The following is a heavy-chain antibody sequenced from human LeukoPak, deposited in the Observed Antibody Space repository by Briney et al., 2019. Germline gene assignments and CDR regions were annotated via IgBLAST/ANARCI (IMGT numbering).Heavy chain of an antibody. CDR3: ARDRATSY. Sequence: GGSLRLSCAASGFSLSTSWMTWVRQAPGKGLEWVANINQDGTEKYYVDSVEGRFTISRDNAKNSLFLQMNSLRAEDTAVYYCARDRATSYWGQGTLVTVSS. V-gene: IGHV3-7*01. D-gene: IGHD1-26*01. CDR1: GFSLSTSW. J-gene: IGHJ4*02. CDR2: INQDGTEK.